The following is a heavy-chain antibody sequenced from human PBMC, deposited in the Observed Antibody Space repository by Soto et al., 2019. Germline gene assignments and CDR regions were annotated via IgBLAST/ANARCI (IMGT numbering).Heavy chain of an antibody. D-gene: IGHD3-9*01. CDR1: GFTVSSNY. V-gene: IGHV3-66*01. J-gene: IGHJ6*02. CDR2: IYSGGST. Sequence: GGSLRLSCAASGFTVSSNYMSWVRQAPGKGLEWVSIIYSGGSTYYADSVKGRFTISRDNSKNTLYLQMNSLRAEDTAVYYCATLTLDIYYYYYGMDVWGQGTTVTVSS. CDR3: ATLTLDIYYYYYGMDV.